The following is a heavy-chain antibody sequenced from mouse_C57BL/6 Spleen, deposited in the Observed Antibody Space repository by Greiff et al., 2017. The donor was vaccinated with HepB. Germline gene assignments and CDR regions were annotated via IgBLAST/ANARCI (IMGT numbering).Heavy chain of an antibody. CDR3: AREGYYDYDDYAMDY. CDR1: GYTFTSYW. V-gene: IGHV1-50*01. Sequence: QVQLQQPGAELVKPGASVKLSCKASGYTFTSYWMQWVKQRPGQGLEWIGEIDPSDSYTNYNQKFKSKATLTVDKPSSTAYMQLSSLTSEDSAVYYCAREGYYDYDDYAMDYWGQGTSVTVSS. CDR2: IDPSDSYT. D-gene: IGHD2-4*01. J-gene: IGHJ4*01.